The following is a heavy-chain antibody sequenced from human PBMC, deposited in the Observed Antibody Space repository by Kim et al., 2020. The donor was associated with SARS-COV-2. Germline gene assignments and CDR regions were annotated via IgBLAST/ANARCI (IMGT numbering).Heavy chain of an antibody. V-gene: IGHV1-69*13. D-gene: IGHD2-21*01. CDR1: GGTFSSYA. CDR2: IIPIFGTA. J-gene: IGHJ4*02. Sequence: SVKVSCKASGGTFSSYAISWVRQAPGQGLEWMGGIIPIFGTANYAQKFQGRVTITADESTSTAYMELSSLRSEDTAVYYCAREGIVVATSQQNHELYYFDYWGQGTLVTVSS. CDR3: AREGIVVATSQQNHELYYFDY.